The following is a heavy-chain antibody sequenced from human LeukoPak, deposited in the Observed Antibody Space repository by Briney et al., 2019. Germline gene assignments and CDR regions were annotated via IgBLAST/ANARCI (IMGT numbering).Heavy chain of an antibody. CDR2: IYTSGIT. CDR1: GGSINSGSYF. V-gene: IGHV4-61*02. D-gene: IGHD1-26*01. Sequence: SETLSLTCTVSGGSINSGSYFWSWIRQPAGKGLEWIGRIYTSGITNYNSSLMSRATISIDTSKNQFSLKLSSVTAADTAVYYCARSNSGSYRELDCWGQGALVTVSS. CDR3: ARSNSGSYRELDC. J-gene: IGHJ4*02.